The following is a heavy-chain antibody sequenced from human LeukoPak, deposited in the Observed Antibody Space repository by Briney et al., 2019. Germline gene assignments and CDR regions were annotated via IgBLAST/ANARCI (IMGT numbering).Heavy chain of an antibody. CDR3: ARDIAVAGPDY. V-gene: IGHV3-48*01. J-gene: IGHJ4*02. Sequence: GGSLRLSCAASGFTFSSYSMNWVRQAPRKGLEWVSYISSSSSTIYYADSVKGRFTISRDNAKNSLYLQMNSLRAEDTAVYYCARDIAVAGPDYWGQGALVTVSS. CDR2: ISSSSSTI. D-gene: IGHD6-19*01. CDR1: GFTFSSYS.